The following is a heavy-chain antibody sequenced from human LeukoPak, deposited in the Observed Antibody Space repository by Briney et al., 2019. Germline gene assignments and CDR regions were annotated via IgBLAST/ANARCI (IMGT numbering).Heavy chain of an antibody. CDR1: GFTFSDYY. CDR2: ISRGSDDK. Sequence: GGSLILSCAGSGFTFSDYYMAWIRQTPGRGLQRVSYISRGSDDKAYADSVKGRFTISRDNGKNSLYLQMNSLTAEDTAVYYCARDIRVESWASYYFDYWGQGTLVTVSP. V-gene: IGHV3-11*05. D-gene: IGHD3-3*01. CDR3: ARDIRVESWASYYFDY. J-gene: IGHJ4*02.